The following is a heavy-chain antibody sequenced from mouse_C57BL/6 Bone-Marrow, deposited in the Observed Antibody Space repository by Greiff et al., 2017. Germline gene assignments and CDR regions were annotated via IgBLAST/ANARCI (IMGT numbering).Heavy chain of an antibody. V-gene: IGHV14-4*01. J-gene: IGHJ4*01. CDR1: GFNIKDDY. Sequence: VQLQQSGAELVRPGASVKLSCTASGFNIKDDYMHWVKQRPEQGLEWIGWIDPENGDTEYASKFQGKATITADTSSNPAYLQLSSLTSEDTAVYYCTTYAAMDYWGQGTSGTVSS. CDR3: TTYAAMDY. CDR2: IDPENGDT.